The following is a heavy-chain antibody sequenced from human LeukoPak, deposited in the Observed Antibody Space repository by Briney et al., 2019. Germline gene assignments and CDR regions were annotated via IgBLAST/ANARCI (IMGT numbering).Heavy chain of an antibody. CDR2: ISGSGGST. J-gene: IGHJ4*01. CDR1: GFTFSSYA. Sequence: GGSLRLSXAASGFTFSSYAMSWVRQAPGKGLEWVSAISGSGGSTYYADSVKGRFTISRDNSKNTLYLQMNSLRAEDTAVNYCAKNPSGTTPQEFGYLGPGTLVTVSS. V-gene: IGHV3-23*01. D-gene: IGHD1-1*01. CDR3: AKNPSGTTPQEFGY.